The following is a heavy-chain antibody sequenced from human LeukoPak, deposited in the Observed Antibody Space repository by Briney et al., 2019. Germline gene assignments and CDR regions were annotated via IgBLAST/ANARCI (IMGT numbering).Heavy chain of an antibody. CDR1: GGTFSSYA. V-gene: IGHV1-69*13. CDR2: IIPIFGTA. CDR3: ARATSSSWSLYYYYYYMDV. J-gene: IGHJ6*03. D-gene: IGHD6-13*01. Sequence: GASVKVSCKASGGTFSSYAISWVRQAPGQGLEWMGGIIPIFGTANYAQKFQGRVTITADESTSTAYMELSSLRSEDTAVYYCARATSSSWSLYYYYYYMDVWGKGTTVTVSS.